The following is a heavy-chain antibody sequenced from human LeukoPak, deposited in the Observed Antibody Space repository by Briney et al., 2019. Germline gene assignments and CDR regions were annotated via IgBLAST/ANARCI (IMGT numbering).Heavy chain of an antibody. Sequence: ASVKVSCKASGFIFTKYGISWVRQGPGQGLEWVGWISGYNGDTNYAQNLQGRVTMTRDTSTTTVYMELRSLRSDDTAFYYCARDPSNTSGWKTWFDTWGQGTLVTVSS. CDR2: ISGYNGDT. J-gene: IGHJ5*02. V-gene: IGHV1-18*01. CDR3: ARDPSNTSGWKTWFDT. D-gene: IGHD6-19*01. CDR1: GFIFTKYG.